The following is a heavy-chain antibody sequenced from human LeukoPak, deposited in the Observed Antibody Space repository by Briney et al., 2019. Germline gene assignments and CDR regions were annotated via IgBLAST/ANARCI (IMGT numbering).Heavy chain of an antibody. V-gene: IGHV3-7*01. Sequence: GGSLGLTCAASGFTFSSYWLSWVRQAPGKGLEWVANIKQDGNEKYYVDSVKGRFTISRDNAKNSLYLQMNSLRAQDTAVYYCARTRGSSGWYSPALIQYYFAYWG. D-gene: IGHD6-19*01. CDR2: IKQDGNEK. CDR1: GFTFSSYW. CDR3: ARTRGSSGWYSPALIQYYFAY. J-gene: IGHJ4*01.